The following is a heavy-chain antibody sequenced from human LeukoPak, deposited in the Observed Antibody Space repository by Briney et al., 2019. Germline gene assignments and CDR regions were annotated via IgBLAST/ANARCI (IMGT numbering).Heavy chain of an antibody. CDR3: ARDRAGVQSWVALDP. J-gene: IGHJ5*02. V-gene: IGHV3-66*02. D-gene: IGHD3-10*01. CDR2: IYGDGTT. Sequence: PGGSLRLSCAASGFTVSNDYMAWVRQAPGRGLEWVSLIYGDGTTFYTDSVKGRFTISRDNFKNTLYLQMSSLRPEDTALYYCARDRAGVQSWVALDPWGQGTLVTVSS. CDR1: GFTVSNDY.